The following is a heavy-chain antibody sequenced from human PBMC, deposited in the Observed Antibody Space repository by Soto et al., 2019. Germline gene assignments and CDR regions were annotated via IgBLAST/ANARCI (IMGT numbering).Heavy chain of an antibody. CDR3: ARGRLPVSYCISTSCRDY. D-gene: IGHD2-2*01. V-gene: IGHV1-3*01. Sequence: GASVKVSCKASGYTFTSYAMHWVRQAPGQRLEWMGWINAGNGNTKYSQKIQGRVTITRDTSASTAYMELSSLRSEDTAVYYCARGRLPVSYCISTSCRDYWGQGTLVTVSS. J-gene: IGHJ4*02. CDR1: GYTFTSYA. CDR2: INAGNGNT.